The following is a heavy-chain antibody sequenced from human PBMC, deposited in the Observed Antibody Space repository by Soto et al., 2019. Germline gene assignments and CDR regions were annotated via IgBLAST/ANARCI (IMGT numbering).Heavy chain of an antibody. D-gene: IGHD6-19*01. CDR2: INAANGNV. J-gene: IGHJ5*02. CDR1: GYTFSSYA. CDR3: ARAVGQFDP. V-gene: IGHV1-3*01. Sequence: ASVKVSCKASGYTFSSYALHWVRQAPGQRLEWMGWINAANGNVKYSQRFQGRVTITRDTSASTAYMELSSLRSEDTAVYYCARAVGQFDPWGQGTLVTVSS.